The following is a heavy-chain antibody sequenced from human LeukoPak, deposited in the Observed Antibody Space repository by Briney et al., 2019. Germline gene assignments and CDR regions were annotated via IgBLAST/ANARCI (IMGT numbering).Heavy chain of an antibody. Sequence: GESLRLFCAASGFPFSYYFMTWIRQAPGKGLEWVASIKHDGSEKYYVDSVKGRFTISRDDAKNSLYLQMNSLRAEDTAVYYCARDRDSSGSWEANFDHWGQGTLVAVSS. CDR2: IKHDGSEK. J-gene: IGHJ4*02. D-gene: IGHD6-13*01. CDR3: ARDRDSSGSWEANFDH. V-gene: IGHV3-7*01. CDR1: GFPFSYYF.